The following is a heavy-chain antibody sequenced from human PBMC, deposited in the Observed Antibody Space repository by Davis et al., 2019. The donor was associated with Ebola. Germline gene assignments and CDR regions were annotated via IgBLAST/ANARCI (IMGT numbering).Heavy chain of an antibody. Sequence: MPSETLSLSCTLSGGSISSSTYYWGWIRQLPGKGLEWIGSFYYSGSTYYNPSLKSRVTISVDTSKNQFSLKLSSVTAADTAVYYCARRGSGSYYFDYWGQGTLVTVS. V-gene: IGHV4-39*01. CDR2: FYYSGST. D-gene: IGHD1-26*01. CDR3: ARRGSGSYYFDY. J-gene: IGHJ4*02. CDR1: GGSISSSTYY.